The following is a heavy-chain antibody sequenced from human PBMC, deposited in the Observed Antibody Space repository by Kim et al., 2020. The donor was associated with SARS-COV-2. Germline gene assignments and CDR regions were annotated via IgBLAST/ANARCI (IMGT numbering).Heavy chain of an antibody. Sequence: SETLSLTCTVSGGSISSGGYYWSWIRQHPGKGLEWIGYIYYSGSTYYNPSLKSRVTISVDTSKNQFSLKLSSVTAADTAVYYCARGARYGDYYVDYYGMDVWGQGTTVTVSS. CDR2: IYYSGST. V-gene: IGHV4-31*03. D-gene: IGHD4-17*01. CDR1: GGSISSGGYY. J-gene: IGHJ6*02. CDR3: ARGARYGDYYVDYYGMDV.